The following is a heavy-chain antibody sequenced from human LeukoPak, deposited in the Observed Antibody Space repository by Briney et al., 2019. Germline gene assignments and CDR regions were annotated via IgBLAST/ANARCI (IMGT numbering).Heavy chain of an antibody. CDR3: VSRLGRNYYPLDV. Sequence: SETPSLTCTVSGGSVSGYYWNWVRQPPGKGLEWIGYIYYTGTTSYNPSLKSRVTISTDTSKSQFSLKLSSVTAADTAVYYCVSRLGRNYYPLDVWGQGTTVTVSS. D-gene: IGHD7-27*01. J-gene: IGHJ6*02. CDR1: GGSVSGYY. CDR2: IYYTGTT. V-gene: IGHV4-59*08.